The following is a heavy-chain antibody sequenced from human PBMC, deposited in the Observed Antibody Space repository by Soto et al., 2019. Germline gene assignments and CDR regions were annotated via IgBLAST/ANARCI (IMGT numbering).Heavy chain of an antibody. CDR3: ARDYAGVQAGGFDY. CDR1: GGSINSGDYY. V-gene: IGHV4-30-4*01. Sequence: PSETLSLTCTVSGGSINSGDYYWSWIRQPPGKGLEWIGYIYYSGSTYYNPSLKSRVTISVDTSKNQFSLKLSSVTAADTAVYYCARDYAGVQAGGFDYWGQGTLVTVSS. CDR2: IYYSGST. D-gene: IGHD7-27*01. J-gene: IGHJ4*02.